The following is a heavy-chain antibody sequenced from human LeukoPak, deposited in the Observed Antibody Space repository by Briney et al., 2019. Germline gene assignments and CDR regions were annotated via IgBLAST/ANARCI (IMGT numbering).Heavy chain of an antibody. CDR1: GYSFTSYW. Sequence: GESLKISCKGSGYSFTSYWIGWVRQMPGKGLEWMGIIYPGDSDTRYSPSFQGQVTISADKSISTAYLQWSSLKASDTAMYYCASPGYSGYDYDAFDVWGQGTMVTVSS. V-gene: IGHV5-51*01. CDR3: ASPGYSGYDYDAFDV. D-gene: IGHD5-12*01. J-gene: IGHJ3*01. CDR2: IYPGDSDT.